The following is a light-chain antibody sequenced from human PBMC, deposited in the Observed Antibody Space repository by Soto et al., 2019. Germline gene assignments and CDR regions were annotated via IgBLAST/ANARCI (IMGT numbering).Light chain of an antibody. J-gene: IGLJ1*01. CDR3: TSYTSSSTPYV. V-gene: IGLV2-14*01. CDR1: SSDVGGYNY. Sequence: SVLTQPRSVSGAPGQSVTISCTGTSSDVGGYNYVSWYQQHPGKAPKLMIYDVSNRPSGVSNRFSGSKSGNTASLTISGLQAEDEADYYCTSYTSSSTPYVFGGGTKVTVL. CDR2: DVS.